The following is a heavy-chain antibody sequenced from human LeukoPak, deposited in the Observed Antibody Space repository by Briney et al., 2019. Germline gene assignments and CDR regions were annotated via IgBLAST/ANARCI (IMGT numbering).Heavy chain of an antibody. CDR1: GFTFSSYA. V-gene: IGHV3-64*01. J-gene: IGHJ3*02. CDR2: ISSNGGST. CDR3: ARVRCGGDCYDAFDI. D-gene: IGHD2-21*02. Sequence: GGSLRLSCAASGFTFSSYAMHWVRQAPGKGLEYVSAISSNGGSTYYANSVKGRFTISRDNSKNTLYLQMGSLRAEDMAVYYCARVRCGGDCYDAFDIWGQGTMVTVS.